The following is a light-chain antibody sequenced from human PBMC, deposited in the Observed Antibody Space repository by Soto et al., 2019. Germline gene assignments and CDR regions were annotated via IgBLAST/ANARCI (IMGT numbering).Light chain of an antibody. CDR3: SSYTNGNTLL. CDR1: SSDVGAYDH. Sequence: QSVLTQPVSVSGSPGQSITISCTGSSSDVGAYDHVSWYQQPPGKAPKPLIYDVSKRPSGVSYRFSGSKSGNTASLTISGLQADDEADYYCSSYTNGNTLLFGGGTKVTVL. J-gene: IGLJ3*02. V-gene: IGLV2-14*01. CDR2: DVS.